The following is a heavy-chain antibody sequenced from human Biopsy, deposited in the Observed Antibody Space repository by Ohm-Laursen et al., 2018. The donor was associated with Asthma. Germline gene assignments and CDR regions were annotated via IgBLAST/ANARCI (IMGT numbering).Heavy chain of an antibody. V-gene: IGHV1-69*13. CDR2: INSVFGTT. CDR1: GGTFNTYV. D-gene: IGHD2-15*01. Sequence: ASVKVSCKSPGGTFNTYVIGWVRQAPGQGLEWMGGINSVFGTTTYPQKFQDRVTITADDSTSTVYMELSSLRSEDTAVYYCARKAGSCISRACYSLDFWGQGTLVTVSS. J-gene: IGHJ4*02. CDR3: ARKAGSCISRACYSLDF.